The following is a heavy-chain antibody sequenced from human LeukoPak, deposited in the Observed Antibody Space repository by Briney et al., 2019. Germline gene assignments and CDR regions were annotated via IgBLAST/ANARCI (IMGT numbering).Heavy chain of an antibody. CDR3: ARMVWFGEFEGKDY. CDR2: INPNSGDT. Sequence: ASVRVSCKASGYTFTGYYMHWVRQAPGQGLEWMGWINPNSGDTNFAQKFQGRVTMTRDTSISTAYLDLSRLRSDDTGVYYCARMVWFGEFEGKDYWGQEPCHRLL. CDR1: GYTFTGYY. D-gene: IGHD3-10*01. V-gene: IGHV1-2*02. J-gene: IGHJ4*01.